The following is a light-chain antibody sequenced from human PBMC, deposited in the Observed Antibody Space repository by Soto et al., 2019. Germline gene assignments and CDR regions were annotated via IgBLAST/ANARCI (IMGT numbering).Light chain of an antibody. V-gene: IGKV3-15*01. J-gene: IGKJ2*01. CDR2: GAS. CDR3: KHYNTWPRYT. CDR1: QSVGSN. Sequence: EIVVTQSPATLSLSPGERATLSCRASQSVGSNLAWYQQKPGQAPRLLIYGASTRASNIPARFSAFGSGTEFTLIISSLQSEDFAVYYCKHYNTWPRYTFGQGTKLEIK.